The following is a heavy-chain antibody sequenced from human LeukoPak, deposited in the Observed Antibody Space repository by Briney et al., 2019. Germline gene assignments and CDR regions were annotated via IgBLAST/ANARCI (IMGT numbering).Heavy chain of an antibody. V-gene: IGHV4-59*01. J-gene: IGHJ6*02. CDR2: IYYSGST. CDR3: ARGAVLSDYYCYYGMDV. CDR1: GGSISTYY. D-gene: IGHD4/OR15-4a*01. Sequence: SETLSLTCTVSGGSISTYYWSWIRQPPGKGLEWIGYIYYSGSTNYNPSLKSRVTISVDTSKNQFSLKVCSVTAADTAVYYCARGAVLSDYYCYYGMDVWGQGTTVTVSS.